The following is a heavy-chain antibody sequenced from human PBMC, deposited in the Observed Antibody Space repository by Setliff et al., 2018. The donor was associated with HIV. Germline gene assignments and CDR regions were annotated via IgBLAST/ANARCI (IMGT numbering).Heavy chain of an antibody. V-gene: IGHV4-31*03. CDR3: VRERRTPSYSTSSGRTFQYNMDV. J-gene: IGHJ6*03. D-gene: IGHD2-21*01. CDR2: ISKSGST. CDR1: GGSLNSGAYY. Sequence: PSETLSLTCSVSGGSLNSGAYYWSWIRQLPGKGLECIGYISKSGSTYYSSSFKSRATFSVDTSKNHFSLELNSVTAADTALYFCVRERRTPSYSTSSGRTFQYNMDVWGKGTTVTVSS.